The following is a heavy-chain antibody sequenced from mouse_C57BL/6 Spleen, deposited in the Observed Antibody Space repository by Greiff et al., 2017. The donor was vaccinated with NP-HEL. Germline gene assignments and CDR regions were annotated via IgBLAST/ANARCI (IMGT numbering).Heavy chain of an antibody. J-gene: IGHJ3*01. CDR3: ARQGPYLLWLKGAFAY. CDR1: EYEFPSHD. D-gene: IGHD2-2*01. Sequence: EVKLVESGGGLVQPGESLKLSCESNEYEFPSHDMSWVRKTPEKRLELVAAINSDGGSTYYPDTMERRFIISRDNTKKNLYLQMSSLRSEDTALYYCARQGPYLLWLKGAFAYWGQGTLVTVSA. V-gene: IGHV5-2*01. CDR2: INSDGGST.